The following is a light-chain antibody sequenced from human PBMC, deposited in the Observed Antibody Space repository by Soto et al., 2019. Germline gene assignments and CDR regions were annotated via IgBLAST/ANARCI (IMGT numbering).Light chain of an antibody. V-gene: IGKV3-15*01. Sequence: EIVMTQSPATLSVSPGERATLSCRASQSVSSNLAWYQQKPGQAPRLLIYGASTRATGIPARFSGSGSGTEFTLTISSLQSEDFAVYYCQQYYNWPPPLTFGGGTKLEIK. J-gene: IGKJ4*01. CDR3: QQYYNWPPPLT. CDR2: GAS. CDR1: QSVSSN.